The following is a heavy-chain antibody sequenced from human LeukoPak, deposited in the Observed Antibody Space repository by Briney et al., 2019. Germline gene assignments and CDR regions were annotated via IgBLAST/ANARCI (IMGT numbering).Heavy chain of an antibody. J-gene: IGHJ3*02. V-gene: IGHV5-51*01. CDR3: ASPRVGATAFDI. Sequence: GESLKISCKGSGYSFTTYWIGWVRQMPGKRLEYMGIINPGDSDTRYSPSFQGQVTISVDKSISTAYLQWSSLKASDTVMYYCASPRVGATAFDIWGQGTLVTVSS. CDR2: INPGDSDT. CDR1: GYSFTTYW. D-gene: IGHD1-26*01.